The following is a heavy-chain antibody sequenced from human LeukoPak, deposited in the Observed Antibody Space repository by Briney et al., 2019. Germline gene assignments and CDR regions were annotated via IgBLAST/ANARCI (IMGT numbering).Heavy chain of an antibody. CDR3: AKVVQWLDPDFDY. CDR2: ISGGGGST. Sequence: GGSLRLSCAASGFTFSTYAMSWVRQAPGKGLEWVSAISGGGGSTYYADSVRGRFTISRDNSKNTLYLQMNSLSTEDTAVYYCAKVVQWLDPDFDYWGQGTLVTVSS. J-gene: IGHJ4*02. V-gene: IGHV3-23*01. CDR1: GFTFSTYA. D-gene: IGHD6-19*01.